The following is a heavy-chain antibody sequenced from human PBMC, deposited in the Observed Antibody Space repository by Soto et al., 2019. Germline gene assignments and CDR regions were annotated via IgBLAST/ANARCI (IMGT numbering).Heavy chain of an antibody. CDR2: ISSSSSYI. V-gene: IGHV3-21*01. D-gene: IGHD6-19*01. CDR1: GFTFSSYS. CDR3: ARDIAVAAYFDY. J-gene: IGHJ4*02. Sequence: GGSLRLSCAASGFTFSSYSMNWVRQAPGKGLEWVSSISSSSSYIYYADSVKGRFTISRDNAKNSLYLQMNSLRAEDTAVYYCARDIAVAAYFDYWGQGTLVTVSS.